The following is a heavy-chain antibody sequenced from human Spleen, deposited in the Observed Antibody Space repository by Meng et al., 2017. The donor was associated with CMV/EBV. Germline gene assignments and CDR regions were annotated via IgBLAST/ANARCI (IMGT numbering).Heavy chain of an antibody. CDR1: GFTFSGSA. V-gene: IGHV3-73*01. J-gene: IGHJ6*02. D-gene: IGHD5-18*01. CDR2: IRNKANNYAT. Sequence: GESLKISCAASGFTFSGSAMHWVRRATGKGLEWVGRIRNKANNYATTYAASVKGRFTISRDDSKSTADLQMNSLKTEDTAVYYCAREPPNSYGVSYYYGMDVWGQGTTVTVSS. CDR3: AREPPNSYGVSYYYGMDV.